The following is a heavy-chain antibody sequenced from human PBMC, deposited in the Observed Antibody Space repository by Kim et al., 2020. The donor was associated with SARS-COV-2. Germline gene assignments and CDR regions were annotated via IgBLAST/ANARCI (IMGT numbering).Heavy chain of an antibody. CDR2: INPNSGGT. CDR3: ARDRTRNGVYFDY. CDR1: GYTFTGYY. Sequence: ASVKVSCKASGYTFTGYYMHWVRQAPGQGLEWMGWINPNSGGTNYAQKFQGRVTMTRDTSISTAYMELSRLRSDDTAVYYCARDRTRNGVYFDYWGQGTLVTVSS. V-gene: IGHV1-2*02. D-gene: IGHD2-2*01. J-gene: IGHJ4*02.